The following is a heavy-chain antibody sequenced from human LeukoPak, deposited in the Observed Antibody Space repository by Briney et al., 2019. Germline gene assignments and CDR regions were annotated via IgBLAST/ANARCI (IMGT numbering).Heavy chain of an antibody. CDR1: GFTFSTYA. V-gene: IGHV3-23*01. Sequence: GGSLRLSCAASGFTFSTYAMSWVRQPPGKGLEWVSAISSSGGSTYYADSVKGRFTISRDNSKNTLYLQMNSLRAEDTAVYYCAKDRIIASRLADFDYWGQGTLVTVSS. D-gene: IGHD6-6*01. CDR3: AKDRIIASRLADFDY. CDR2: ISSSGGST. J-gene: IGHJ4*02.